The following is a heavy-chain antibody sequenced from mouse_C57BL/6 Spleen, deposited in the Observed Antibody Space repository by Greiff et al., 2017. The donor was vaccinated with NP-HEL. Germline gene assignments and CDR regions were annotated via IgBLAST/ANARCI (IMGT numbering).Heavy chain of an antibody. CDR1: GYTFTDYY. V-gene: IGHV1-76*01. CDR2: IYPGSGNT. CDR3: ARSGDYANAMDY. D-gene: IGHD2-4*01. J-gene: IGHJ4*01. Sequence: VQLQQSGAELVRPGASVKLSCKASGYTFTDYYINWVKQRPGQGLEWIARIYPGSGNTYYNEKFKGKATLTAEKSSSTAYMQLSSLTSEDSAVYFCARSGDYANAMDYWGQGTSVTVSS.